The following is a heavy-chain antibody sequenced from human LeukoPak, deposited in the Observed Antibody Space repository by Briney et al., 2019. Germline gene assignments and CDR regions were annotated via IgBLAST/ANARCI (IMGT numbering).Heavy chain of an antibody. CDR3: VREVAVSGTENGAFNV. CDR2: ISSSSSYI. Sequence: PGGSLRLSCAASGFTFSSYSMNWVRQAPGKGLEWVSSISSSSSYIYYADSVKGRLTISRDNSENTLHLQMNSLRAEDTAVYFCVREVAVSGTENGAFNVWGPGTTVTVSS. J-gene: IGHJ6*02. V-gene: IGHV3-21*01. D-gene: IGHD6-19*01. CDR1: GFTFSSYS.